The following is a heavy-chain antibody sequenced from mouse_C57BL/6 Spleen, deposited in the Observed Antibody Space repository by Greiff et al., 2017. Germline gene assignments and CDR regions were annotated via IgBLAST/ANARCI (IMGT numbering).Heavy chain of an antibody. CDR3: AGGGITTVVATDWYFDV. J-gene: IGHJ1*03. V-gene: IGHV1-81*01. Sequence: VKLMESGAELARPGASVKLSCKASGYTFTSYGISWVKQRTGQGLEWIGEIYPRSGNTYYNEKFKGKATLTADKSSSTAYMELRSLTSEDSAVYFCAGGGITTVVATDWYFDVWGTGTTVTVSS. CDR2: IYPRSGNT. D-gene: IGHD1-1*01. CDR1: GYTFTSYG.